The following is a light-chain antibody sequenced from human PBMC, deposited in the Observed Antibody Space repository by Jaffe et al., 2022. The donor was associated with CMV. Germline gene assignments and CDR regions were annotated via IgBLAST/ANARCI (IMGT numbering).Light chain of an antibody. V-gene: IGLV3-1*01. CDR1: PLGDEH. J-gene: IGLJ2*01. CDR3: QTWDSRTVI. CDR2: QDN. Sequence: SDLTQPPSVSVSPGQTASFTCSGSPLGDEHACWFQQKPGQSPVPVIYQDNKRPSGIPERFSGSKSGNTATLTISGTQPVDEADYYCQTWDSRTVIFGGGTKLTVL.